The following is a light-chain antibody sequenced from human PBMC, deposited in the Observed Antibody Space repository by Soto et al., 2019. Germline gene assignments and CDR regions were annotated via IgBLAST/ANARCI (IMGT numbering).Light chain of an antibody. CDR2: NDN. CDR1: SSNIGSNT. Sequence: QAVLTQPPSASGTPGQRVTISCSGSSSNIGSNTVSWYQQLPGTAPKLLIHNDNQRPSGVPDRFSGSKSGTSASLAISGLQSEDEADYYCAAWDDSLNVVFGGGTKLTVL. CDR3: AAWDDSLNVV. J-gene: IGLJ2*01. V-gene: IGLV1-44*01.